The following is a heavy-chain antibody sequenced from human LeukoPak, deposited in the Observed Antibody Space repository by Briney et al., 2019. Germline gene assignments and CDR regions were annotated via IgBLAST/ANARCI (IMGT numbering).Heavy chain of an antibody. CDR1: GGSISSSSYY. D-gene: IGHD1-1*01. CDR2: IYYSGST. Sequence: SETLSLTCTVSGGSISSSSYYWGWILQPPGKGLEWIGSIYYSGSTYYNPSLKSRVTISVDTSKNQFSLKLSSVTAADTAVYYCARRWNDWFDPWGQGTLVTVSS. J-gene: IGHJ5*02. V-gene: IGHV4-39*01. CDR3: ARRWNDWFDP.